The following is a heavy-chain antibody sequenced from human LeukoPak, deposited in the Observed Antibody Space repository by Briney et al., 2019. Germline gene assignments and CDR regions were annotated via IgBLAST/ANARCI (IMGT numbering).Heavy chain of an antibody. CDR3: AKDLYSSSWYLTDDFQYYFDY. CDR2: ISGSGGST. CDR1: GFTFSSYG. Sequence: PGGSLRLSCAASGFTFSSYGMSWVRQAPGKGLEWVSAISGSGGSTYYADSVKGRFTISRDNSKNTLYLQMNSLRAEDTAVYYCAKDLYSSSWYLTDDFQYYFDYWGQGTLVTVSS. J-gene: IGHJ4*02. D-gene: IGHD6-13*01. V-gene: IGHV3-23*01.